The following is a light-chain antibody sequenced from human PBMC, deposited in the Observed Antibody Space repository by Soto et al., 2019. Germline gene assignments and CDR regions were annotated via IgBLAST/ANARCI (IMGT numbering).Light chain of an antibody. CDR3: QQTYSFPRT. CDR2: IAS. Sequence: DIQMTQSPSSLSASVGDRVTINCRASQSITNYLNWYQQKPGRAPKLLIYIASSLQSGVPSRFSGSGSGTDFTLIFCLLLPEYFATYYCQQTYSFPRTFGQGTKVDIK. CDR1: QSITNY. V-gene: IGKV1-39*01. J-gene: IGKJ1*01.